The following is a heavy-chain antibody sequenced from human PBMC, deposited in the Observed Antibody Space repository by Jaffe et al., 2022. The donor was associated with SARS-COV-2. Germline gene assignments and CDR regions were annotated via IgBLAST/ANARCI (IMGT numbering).Heavy chain of an antibody. D-gene: IGHD6-13*01. Sequence: QVQLVESGGGVVQPGRSLRLSCAASGFTFSSYGMHWVRQAPGKGLEWVAVIWYDGSNKYYADSVKGRFTISRDNSKNTLYLQMNSLRAEDTAVYYCARDGDLIAATRFDYWGQGTLVTVSS. J-gene: IGHJ4*02. V-gene: IGHV3-33*01. CDR1: GFTFSSYG. CDR2: IWYDGSNK. CDR3: ARDGDLIAATRFDY.